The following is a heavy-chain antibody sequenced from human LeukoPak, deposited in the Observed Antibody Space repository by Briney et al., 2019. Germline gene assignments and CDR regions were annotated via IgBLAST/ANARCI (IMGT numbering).Heavy chain of an antibody. Sequence: GGSLRLSCAASAFTFSTSSMNWVRQAPGKGLEWVSYISSGGTTIYYADSVKGRFTISRDNAKNSLFLQMNSLRVEDTAVYYCARTIGTDRYFDYWGQGTLVTVSS. CDR2: ISSGGTTI. V-gene: IGHV3-48*01. D-gene: IGHD1-1*01. CDR1: AFTFSTSS. J-gene: IGHJ4*02. CDR3: ARTIGTDRYFDY.